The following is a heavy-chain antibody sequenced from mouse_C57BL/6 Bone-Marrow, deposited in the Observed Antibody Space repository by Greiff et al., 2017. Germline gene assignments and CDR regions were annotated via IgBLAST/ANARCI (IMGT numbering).Heavy chain of an antibody. CDR3: ARLGYDYEGY. V-gene: IGHV1-81*01. D-gene: IGHD2-4*01. CDR2: IYPRSGNN. Sequence: VKLQQSGAELARPGTSVMLSCKASGYTFTSYGISWVKQRNGQGLEWIGEIYPRSGNNYYNEKFKGKATLTADKSSSTAYMELRSLTSENSAVYFCARLGYDYEGYWGQGTTLTVSS. J-gene: IGHJ2*01. CDR1: GYTFTSYG.